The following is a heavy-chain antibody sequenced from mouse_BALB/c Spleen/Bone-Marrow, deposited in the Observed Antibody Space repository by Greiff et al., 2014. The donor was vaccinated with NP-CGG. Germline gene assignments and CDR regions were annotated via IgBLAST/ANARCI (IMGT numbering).Heavy chain of an antibody. J-gene: IGHJ2*01. V-gene: IGHV1-5*01. CDR3: TTLARSDFDY. Sequence: VQLQQSGTVQARPGAAVKMSCKASGYTFFNYWMHWVKQRPGQGLEWIGTIYPGNSDTTYNQKFKGKAKLTAVTSTSTAYMELSSLTNEDSAVYYCTTLARSDFDYWGQGTTLTVSS. CDR2: IYPGNSDT. D-gene: IGHD3-1*01. CDR1: GYTFFNYW.